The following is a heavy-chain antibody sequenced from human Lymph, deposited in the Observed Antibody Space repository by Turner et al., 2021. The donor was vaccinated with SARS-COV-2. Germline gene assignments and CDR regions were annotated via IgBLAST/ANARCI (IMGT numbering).Heavy chain of an antibody. V-gene: IGHV1-69*01. Sequence: QVQLVQSGAEVKKPGSSVKVSCKASGGTLSSYAISWVRQAPGQGLEWMGGIIPLFGTPNYAQKFQGRVTITADESTSTACMELGSLRSEDTAVYYCASFGGDYVFDYWGQGTLVTVS. D-gene: IGHD3-10*01. CDR1: GGTLSSYA. J-gene: IGHJ4*02. CDR3: ASFGGDYVFDY. CDR2: IIPLFGTP.